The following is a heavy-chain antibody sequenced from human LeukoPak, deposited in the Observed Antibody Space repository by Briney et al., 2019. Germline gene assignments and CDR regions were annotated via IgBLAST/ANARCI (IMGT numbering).Heavy chain of an antibody. V-gene: IGHV1-2*04. Sequence: ASVKVSCKASGYTFTDYYMHWVRQAPGQGLEWMGWINPNSGGTNYAQKFQGWVTMTRDTSISTAYMELSRLRSDDTAVYYCARDGSWYEGNWFDPWGQGTLVTVSS. CDR1: GYTFTDYY. CDR3: ARDGSWYEGNWFDP. CDR2: INPNSGGT. J-gene: IGHJ5*02. D-gene: IGHD6-13*01.